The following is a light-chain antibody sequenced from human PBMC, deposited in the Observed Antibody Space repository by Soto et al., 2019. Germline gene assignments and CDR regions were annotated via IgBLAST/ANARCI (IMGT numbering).Light chain of an antibody. Sequence: QSALTQPASVSGSPGQSITISCTGTSSDIGGYDYVSWYQQHPGKAPNLIIYEVIDRPSGVSNRFSGSKSGNTASLTISGLQAEDEADYYCSSFTSTSTRLFGSGTKVTVL. CDR1: SSDIGGYDY. CDR2: EVI. V-gene: IGLV2-14*01. CDR3: SSFTSTSTRL. J-gene: IGLJ1*01.